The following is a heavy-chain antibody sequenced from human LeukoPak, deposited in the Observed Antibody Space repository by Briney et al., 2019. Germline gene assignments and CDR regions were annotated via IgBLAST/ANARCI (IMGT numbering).Heavy chain of an antibody. CDR1: GFTVSSNY. J-gene: IGHJ5*02. D-gene: IGHD6-13*01. CDR2: IYYSGST. Sequence: LRLSCAASGFTVSSNYMSWVRQAPGKGLEWIGSIYYSGSTYYNPSLKSRVTISVDTSKNQFSLKLSSVTAADTAVYYCARHRLTGYSSSWIRNWFDPWGQGTLVTVSS. CDR3: ARHRLTGYSSSWIRNWFDP. V-gene: IGHV4-39*01.